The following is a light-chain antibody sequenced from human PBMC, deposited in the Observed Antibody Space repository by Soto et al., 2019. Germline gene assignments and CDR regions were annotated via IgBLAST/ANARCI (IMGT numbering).Light chain of an antibody. CDR3: SSFAGNNNFV. CDR2: EVS. J-gene: IGLJ2*01. CDR1: SSDVGGYNY. V-gene: IGLV2-8*01. Sequence: QSALTQPPSASGSPGQSVTISCTGTSSDVGGYNYGSWYQQHPGKAPKLMISEVSKRPSGVPDRCSGSKSGNPAYLTVSGLQAEDEAEYCCSSFAGNNNFVFGGGTQLTVL.